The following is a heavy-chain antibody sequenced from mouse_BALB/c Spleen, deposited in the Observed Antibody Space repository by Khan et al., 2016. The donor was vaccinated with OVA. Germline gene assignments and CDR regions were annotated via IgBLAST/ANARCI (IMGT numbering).Heavy chain of an antibody. CDR2: IAPGSGSS. D-gene: IGHD1-1*01. CDR3: ARSNYYVNTLYAMDY. CDR1: GYTFTSYW. V-gene: IGHV1S41*01. Sequence: DLVKPGASVRLSCKASGYTFTSYWINWIKQRPGQGLEWIGHIAPGSGSSYYNQMFKGKATLTVDTSSTTAYIQLSSLSSVDSAVYFCARSNYYVNTLYAMDYWGQGTSVIVSS. J-gene: IGHJ4*01.